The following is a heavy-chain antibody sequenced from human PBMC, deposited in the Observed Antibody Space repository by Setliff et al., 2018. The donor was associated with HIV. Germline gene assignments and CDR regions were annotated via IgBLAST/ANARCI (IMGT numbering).Heavy chain of an antibody. CDR1: GGSISTSSYY. Sequence: PSETLSLTCTVSGGSISTSSYYWGWIRQPPGKGLEWIGSVHYRGNTLYSTDYNPSLKSRVTTSVDTSKNQFSLKLTSVTTEDTAVYFCARMESTRPPTGLDYWGQGALVTVSS. V-gene: IGHV4-39*01. J-gene: IGHJ4*02. D-gene: IGHD6-6*01. CDR3: ARMESTRPPTGLDY. CDR2: VHYRGNTLYST.